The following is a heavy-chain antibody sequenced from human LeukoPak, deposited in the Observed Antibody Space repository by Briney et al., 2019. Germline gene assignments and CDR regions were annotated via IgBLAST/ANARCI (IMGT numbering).Heavy chain of an antibody. J-gene: IGHJ3*02. Sequence: GRSLRLSCAASGFTFDDYAMHWVRHAPGKGLEWVSGISWNSGSIRYADSVKGRFTISRDNAKNSLYLQMNSLRAEDTALYYCAKAFYDSSGYSDHDAFDIWGQGTMVTVSS. CDR3: AKAFYDSSGYSDHDAFDI. CDR2: ISWNSGSI. CDR1: GFTFDDYA. V-gene: IGHV3-9*01. D-gene: IGHD3-22*01.